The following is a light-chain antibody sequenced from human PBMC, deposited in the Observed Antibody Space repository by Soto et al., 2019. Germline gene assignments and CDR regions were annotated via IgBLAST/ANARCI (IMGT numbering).Light chain of an antibody. CDR1: SSDVGGYNY. CDR3: CSYAGGPYV. Sequence: ALTQPRSVSGSPGQSVAISCTGSSSDVGGYNYVSWYQQHPGKAPKVMIYDVSKRPSGVPDRFSGSKSGDTASLTITGLQAEDEADYYCCSYAGGPYVFGTGTKVTVL. CDR2: DVS. J-gene: IGLJ1*01. V-gene: IGLV2-11*01.